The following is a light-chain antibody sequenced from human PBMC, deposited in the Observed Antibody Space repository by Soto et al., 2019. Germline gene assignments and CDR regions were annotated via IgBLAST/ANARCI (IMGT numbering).Light chain of an antibody. CDR2: GTS. V-gene: IGKV3-15*01. CDR3: QHYNNWPPEGT. CDR1: QSVSSN. J-gene: IGKJ2*01. Sequence: EVVMTQSPATLSVSPGERATLSCRASQSVSSNLAWYQHNPGQAPRLLIYGTSNMAAGVPARFSGSGSGTELTLTISSLQSEDFAVYYCQHYNNWPPEGTFGQGTKLEI.